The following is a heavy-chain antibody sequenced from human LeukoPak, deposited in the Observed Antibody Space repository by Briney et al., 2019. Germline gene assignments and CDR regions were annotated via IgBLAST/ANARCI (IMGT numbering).Heavy chain of an antibody. CDR1: GDSVSSNSAA. CDR3: ARDRVAPHYYYYYGMDV. D-gene: IGHD2-15*01. V-gene: IGHV6-1*01. CDR2: TYYGSKWYN. J-gene: IGHJ6*02. Sequence: SQTLTLTCAISGDSVSSNSAAWNWIRQSPSRGLEWLGRTYYGSKWYNDYAVSVKSRITINPDTSKNQFSLQLNSVTPEDTAVYYCARDRVAPHYYYYYGMDVWGQGTTVTVSS.